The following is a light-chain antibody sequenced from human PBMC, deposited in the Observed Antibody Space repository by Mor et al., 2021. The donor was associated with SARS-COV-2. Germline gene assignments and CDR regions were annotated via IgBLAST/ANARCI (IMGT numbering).Light chain of an antibody. V-gene: IGLV2-14*03. CDR1: GYNY. CDR2: DVS. Sequence: GYNYDSWYKQHPGKAPKLMIYDVSNRPSGVSNRFFGSKSGNTASLTISGLQTEDEADYYCSSYTSTSTVFGTGTKVTVL. J-gene: IGLJ1*01. CDR3: SSYTSTSTV.